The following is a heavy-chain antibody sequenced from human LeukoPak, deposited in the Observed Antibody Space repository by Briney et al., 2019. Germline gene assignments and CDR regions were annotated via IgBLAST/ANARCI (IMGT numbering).Heavy chain of an antibody. Sequence: GGSLRLSCAASGFTFSSYSMNWVRQAPGKGLEWVSSISSSSSYIYYADSVKGRFTISRDNAKNSLYLQMNSLRAEDTAVYYCARIYRYCISTSCYVSNYYYMEVWGKGTTVTVSS. CDR3: ARIYRYCISTSCYVSNYYYMEV. D-gene: IGHD2-2*01. V-gene: IGHV3-21*01. CDR2: ISSSSSYI. J-gene: IGHJ6*03. CDR1: GFTFSSYS.